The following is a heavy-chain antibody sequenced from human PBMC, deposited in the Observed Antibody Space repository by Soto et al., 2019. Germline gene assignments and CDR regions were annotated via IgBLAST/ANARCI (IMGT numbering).Heavy chain of an antibody. V-gene: IGHV3-73*01. CDR2: IRSKANSYAT. CDR3: TRHGIDWPET. CDR1: GFTFSGSA. J-gene: IGHJ4*02. Sequence: GGSLRLSCAASGFTFSGSAMHWVRQASGKGLEWVGRIRSKANSYATAYAASVKGRFTISRDDSKNTAYLQMNSLKTEDTAVYYCTRHGIDWPETWGQGTLVTVSS. D-gene: IGHD3-9*01.